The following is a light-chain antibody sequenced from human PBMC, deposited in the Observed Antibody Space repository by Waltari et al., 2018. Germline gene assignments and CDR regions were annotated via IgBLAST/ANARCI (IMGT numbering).Light chain of an antibody. Sequence: QSALTQPRSVSGSPGQSVTISCTGTSSDVGGYNYVSWYQQHPEKATKLIIYDINKRPSGVPDRVSGSRSGNTASLTIAGLQAEDEADYYCCSYVGSNIYWVFGGGTKLTVL. J-gene: IGLJ3*02. CDR2: DIN. V-gene: IGLV2-11*01. CDR1: SSDVGGYNY. CDR3: CSYVGSNIYWV.